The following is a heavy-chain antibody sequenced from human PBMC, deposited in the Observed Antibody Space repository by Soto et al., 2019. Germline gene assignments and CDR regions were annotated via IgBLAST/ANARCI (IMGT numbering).Heavy chain of an antibody. CDR3: VRSATLDRYFIN. CDR2: IIPMFDTP. V-gene: IGHV1-69*13. D-gene: IGHD3-9*01. Sequence: SGKLTWEESGGSFSSDSFGWVRQDPGQGLEWMGGIIPMFDTPIYAQKFQDRVTITADESTSTAYMQLSSLRFGDPPVYSCVRSATLDRYFINWG. CDR1: GGSFSSDS. J-gene: IGHJ1*01.